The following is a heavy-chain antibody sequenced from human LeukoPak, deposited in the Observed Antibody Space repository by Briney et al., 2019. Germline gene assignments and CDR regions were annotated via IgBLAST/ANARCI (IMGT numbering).Heavy chain of an antibody. J-gene: IGHJ4*02. D-gene: IGHD4-17*01. CDR1: GFTFSSYW. Sequence: GGSLRLSCVASGFTFSSYWMRWVRQAPGKGLVWVSRINSDGIDTTYADSVKGRFTISRDNAKNTLYLQMHSLRAEDTAVYYCARGSTTRPGLLSYCGQGTQVTVSS. CDR3: ARGSTTRPGLLSY. V-gene: IGHV3-74*01. CDR2: INSDGIDT.